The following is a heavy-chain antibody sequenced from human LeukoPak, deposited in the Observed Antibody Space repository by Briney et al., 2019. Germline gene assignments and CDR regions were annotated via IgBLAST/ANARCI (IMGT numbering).Heavy chain of an antibody. V-gene: IGHV3-23*01. Sequence: PEGSLGLSCAASGFTFSNYAMTWVRQAPGKGLEWVSALSGSGNGTYYADSVKGRFTISRDNAKNSLYLQMNSLRAEDTAVYYCRGYGYGLDYWGQGTLVTVSS. CDR3: RGYGYGLDY. D-gene: IGHD5-18*01. J-gene: IGHJ4*02. CDR1: GFTFSNYA. CDR2: LSGSGNGT.